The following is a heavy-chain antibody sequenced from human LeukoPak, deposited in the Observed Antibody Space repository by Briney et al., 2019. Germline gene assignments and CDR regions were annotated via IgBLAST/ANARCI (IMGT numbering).Heavy chain of an antibody. J-gene: IGHJ4*02. CDR3: AKDSNLEYFDY. Sequence: PGRSLKLSCAASGFTFSSYGMHWVRQAPGEGLEWVAVISYDGSNKYYADSVKGRFTISRDNSKNTLYLQMNSLRAEDTAVYYCAKDSNLEYFDYWGQGTLVTVSS. CDR1: GFTFSSYG. V-gene: IGHV3-30*18. D-gene: IGHD1-1*01. CDR2: ISYDGSNK.